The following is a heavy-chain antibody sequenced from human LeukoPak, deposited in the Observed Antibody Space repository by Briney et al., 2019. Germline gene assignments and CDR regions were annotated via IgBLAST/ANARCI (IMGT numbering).Heavy chain of an antibody. CDR1: GFNFSSYS. CDR3: ARAGHRSSSWTVWLHAYFDY. CDR2: ISSSSSYI. D-gene: IGHD6-13*01. V-gene: IGHV3-21*01. Sequence: GWYTRLSCAASGFNFSSYSMNWVRQAPGKGLEWVSSISSSSSYIYYADSVKGRFTISRDNAKNSLYLQMNSLRAEDTAVYYCARAGHRSSSWTVWLHAYFDYWGQGTLVTVSS. J-gene: IGHJ4*02.